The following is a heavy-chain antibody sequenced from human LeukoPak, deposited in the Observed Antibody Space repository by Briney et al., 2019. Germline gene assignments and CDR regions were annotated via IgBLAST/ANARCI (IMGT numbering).Heavy chain of an antibody. CDR2: INPNSGGT. CDR3: AREADDGSSPLDY. D-gene: IGHD6-13*01. CDR1: GYTFTGYY. J-gene: IGHJ4*02. V-gene: IGHV1-2*04. Sequence: ASVKVSCKASGYTFTGYYMHWVRQAPGQGLEWMGWINPNSGGTNYAQKFQGWVTMTRDTSISTAYMELSSLRSEDTAVYYCAREADDGSSPLDYWGQGTLVTVSS.